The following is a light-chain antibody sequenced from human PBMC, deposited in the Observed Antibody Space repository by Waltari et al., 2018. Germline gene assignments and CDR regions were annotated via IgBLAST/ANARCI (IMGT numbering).Light chain of an antibody. CDR1: GEYSAHT. Sequence: LVLTQSPSAPASLGASVKLTGSLPGEYSAHTLPWHPQQPLKGPRHLMTVNSDGSHKKGDGISERFSGSSSDVDRYLIISRLQSDDEADYFCQTWGTGIQVFGSGTKLTVL. V-gene: IGLV4-69*01. J-gene: IGLJ3*02. CDR3: QTWGTGIQV. CDR2: VNSDGSH.